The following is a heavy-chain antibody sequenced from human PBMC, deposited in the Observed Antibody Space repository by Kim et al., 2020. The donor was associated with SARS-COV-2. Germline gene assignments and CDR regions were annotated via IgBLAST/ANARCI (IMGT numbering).Heavy chain of an antibody. V-gene: IGHV4-34*01. CDR1: GGSFSGYY. D-gene: IGHD1-7*01. CDR2: INHSGST. J-gene: IGHJ5*02. CDR3: ARGWDSGTIFERFDP. Sequence: SETLSLTCAVYGGSFSGYYWSWIRQPPGKGLEWIGEINHSGSTNYNPSLKSRVTISVDTSKNQFSLKLSSVTAADTAVYYCARGWDSGTIFERFDPWGQG.